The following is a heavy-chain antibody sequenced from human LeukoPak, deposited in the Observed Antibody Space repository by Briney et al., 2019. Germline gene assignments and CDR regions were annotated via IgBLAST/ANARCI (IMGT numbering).Heavy chain of an antibody. CDR1: GFTFSSYA. V-gene: IGHV3-23*01. D-gene: IGHD2-2*01. CDR3: AKGNIAELPAAPYY. CDR2: ISGSYGTT. Sequence: AGGSLRLSCAASGFTFSSYAMSWVRQAPGKGLEWVSSISGSYGTTYYADSVKGRFTISRDNSKNTLYLQMNSLRAEDTALYYCAKGNIAELPAAPYYWGQGTLVTVSS. J-gene: IGHJ4*02.